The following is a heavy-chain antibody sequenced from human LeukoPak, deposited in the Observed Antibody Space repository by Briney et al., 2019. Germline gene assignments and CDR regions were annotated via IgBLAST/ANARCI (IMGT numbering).Heavy chain of an antibody. CDR1: GFTFSSYW. J-gene: IGHJ4*02. V-gene: IGHV3-30*03. D-gene: IGHD5-12*01. Sequence: GGSLRLSCAASGFTFSSYWMTWVRQAPGKGLEWVAVISYDGGNKFYADSVKGRFTISRDNSKNTLDLQMSSLRAEDTAIYYCARDQLAYSGYDTLFAYWGQGTLVTVSS. CDR2: ISYDGGNK. CDR3: ARDQLAYSGYDTLFAY.